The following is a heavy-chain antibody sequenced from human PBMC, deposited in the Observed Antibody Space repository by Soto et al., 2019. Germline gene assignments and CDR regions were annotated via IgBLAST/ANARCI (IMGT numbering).Heavy chain of an antibody. CDR3: PREGDIAAPQWFAP. D-gene: IGHD6-6*01. CDR2: IYYSGIT. CDR1: GGSISSGDYY. J-gene: IGHJ5*02. Sequence: SETLSLTCTVSGGSISSGDYYWSWIRQPPGKGLEWIGYIYYSGITYYNPSLKSRVTISVDTSKNQFSLKLSSVTAADTAVYYCPREGDIAAPQWFAPWGQGTLGTV. V-gene: IGHV4-30-4*01.